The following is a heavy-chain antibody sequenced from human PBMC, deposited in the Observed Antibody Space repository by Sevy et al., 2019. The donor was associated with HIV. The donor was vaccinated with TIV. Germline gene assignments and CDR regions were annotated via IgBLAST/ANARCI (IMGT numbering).Heavy chain of an antibody. CDR2: IYYSGDS. Sequence: SETLSLTCTVSNGSISNYYWSWIRQSPGKGLDYIGYIYYSGDSNDNGGPKYNPSLKSRVTIAIDVSKSQFSLKLTSVTVADTALYYCARGRDYRGTNWFDPWGQGTLVTVSS. V-gene: IGHV4-59*08. CDR1: NGSISNYY. D-gene: IGHD4-17*01. CDR3: ARGRDYRGTNWFDP. J-gene: IGHJ5*02.